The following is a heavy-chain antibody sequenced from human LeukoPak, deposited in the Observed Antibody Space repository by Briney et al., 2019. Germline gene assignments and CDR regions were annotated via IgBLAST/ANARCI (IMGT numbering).Heavy chain of an antibody. CDR1: GFTFSSYA. CDR2: ISGSGGST. CDR3: AKCASGPWKLYYYGMDV. Sequence: GGSLRLSCAASGFTFSSYATSWVRQPPGKGLEWVSAISGSGGSTYYADSVKGRFTISRDNSKNTLYLQMNSLRAEDTAVYYCAKCASGPWKLYYYGMDVWGQGTTVTVSS. D-gene: IGHD1-1*01. V-gene: IGHV3-23*01. J-gene: IGHJ6*02.